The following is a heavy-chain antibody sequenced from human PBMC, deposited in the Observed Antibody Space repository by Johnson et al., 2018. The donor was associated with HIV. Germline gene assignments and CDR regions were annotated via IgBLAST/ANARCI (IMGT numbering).Heavy chain of an antibody. CDR1: GFIFDDYD. CDR2: ISWNGATP. Sequence: VQLVESGGVVVQPGGSLRLSCAASGFIFDDYDMSWVRQAPGKGLEWVSGISWNGATPGSADSVKGRFTTSRDNTNNSLYLQMNSLKAEDTAVYYCASGWGIVVSDAFDIWGQGTMVTVSS. J-gene: IGHJ3*02. V-gene: IGHV3-20*04. CDR3: ASGWGIVVSDAFDI. D-gene: IGHD6-19*01.